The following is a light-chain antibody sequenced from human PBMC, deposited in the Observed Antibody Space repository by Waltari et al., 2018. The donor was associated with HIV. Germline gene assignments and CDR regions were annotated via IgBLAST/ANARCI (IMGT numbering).Light chain of an antibody. CDR1: RSVTGNY. Sequence: EIVLTQSPGTLSLAPGDRATLSCRASRSVTGNYFAWYQQKPGQAPRLLIYGAAHRATGIPDRFSGSGSGTDFTLIISRLEPEDFAVYYCQQYGSAPRTFGQGTKVEIK. CDR3: QQYGSAPRT. CDR2: GAA. V-gene: IGKV3-20*01. J-gene: IGKJ1*01.